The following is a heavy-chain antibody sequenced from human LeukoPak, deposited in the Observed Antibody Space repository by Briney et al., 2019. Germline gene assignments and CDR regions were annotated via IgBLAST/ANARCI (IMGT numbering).Heavy chain of an antibody. CDR2: IIPIFGTA. J-gene: IGHJ3*02. CDR1: GYTFTSYA. V-gene: IGHV1-69*13. D-gene: IGHD3-3*01. Sequence: SVKVFWKASGYTFTSYAMNWVRQAPGQGLEWMGGIIPIFGTANYAQKFQGRVTITADESTSTAYMELSSLRSEDTAVYYCGVCYYDFWSGYPKYDAFDIWGQGTMVTVSS. CDR3: GVCYYDFWSGYPKYDAFDI.